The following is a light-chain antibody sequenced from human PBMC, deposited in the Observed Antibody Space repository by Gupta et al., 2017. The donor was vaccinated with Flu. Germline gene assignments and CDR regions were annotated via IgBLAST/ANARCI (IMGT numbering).Light chain of an antibody. Sequence: GGTITLTGGCSTGGVTSDDWPYWCQQKTGQDPRRMMDDTTNKRSWTRARFSGSGHGGKAALTLSGAQPDDEDDYYCCLYGDYRVFGGGTKLTVL. J-gene: IGLJ3*02. CDR3: CLYGDYRV. CDR2: DTT. V-gene: IGLV7-46*01. CDR1: TGGVTSDDW.